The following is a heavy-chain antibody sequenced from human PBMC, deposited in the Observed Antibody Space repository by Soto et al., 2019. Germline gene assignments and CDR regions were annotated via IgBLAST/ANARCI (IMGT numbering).Heavy chain of an antibody. CDR3: ARGARGAVAGTIDY. J-gene: IGHJ4*02. CDR2: ISYDGSNK. CDR1: VFTFSSYA. V-gene: IGHV3-30-3*01. D-gene: IGHD6-19*01. Sequence: QVQLVESGGGVVQPGRSLRLSCAASVFTFSSYAMHWVRQAPGKGLEWVAIISYDGSNKYYADSVKGRFTISRDNSKNTLYLQMNSLRAEDTAVYYCARGARGAVAGTIDYWGQGTLVTVSS.